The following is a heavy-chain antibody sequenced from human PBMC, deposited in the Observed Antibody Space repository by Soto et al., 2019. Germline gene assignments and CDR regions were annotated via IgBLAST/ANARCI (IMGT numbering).Heavy chain of an antibody. V-gene: IGHV1-69*06. CDR2: IIPIFGTA. Sequence: ASVKVSCKASGGTFSSYAISWVRQAPGQGLEWMGGIIPIFGTANYAQKFQGRVTITADKSTSTAYMELSSLRSEDTAVYYCASIQGYYDSSGYYDLNWFDPWGQGTLVAVSS. J-gene: IGHJ5*02. D-gene: IGHD3-22*01. CDR1: GGTFSSYA. CDR3: ASIQGYYDSSGYYDLNWFDP.